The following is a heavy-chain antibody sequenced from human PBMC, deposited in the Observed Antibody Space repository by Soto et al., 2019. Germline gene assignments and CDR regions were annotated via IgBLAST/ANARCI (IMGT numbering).Heavy chain of an antibody. CDR3: ARGRGGRIDYSTSSHYYYYGMDV. D-gene: IGHD6-6*01. Sequence: SVKVSCKASGGTLYNYAFSWVRQAPGQGVEWMGGIIPLFETPDYAQKFQGRVTITADESTSTVFMELRSLRSEDTAVYYCARGRGGRIDYSTSSHYYYYGMDVWGQGTTVTVSS. CDR1: GGTLYNYA. V-gene: IGHV1-69*13. CDR2: IIPLFETP. J-gene: IGHJ6*02.